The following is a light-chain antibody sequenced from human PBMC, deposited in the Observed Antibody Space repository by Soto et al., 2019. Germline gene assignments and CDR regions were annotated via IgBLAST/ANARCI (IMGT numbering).Light chain of an antibody. CDR1: SNDVGGYNY. Sequence: QSALTQPASVSGSPGQSITISCTGTSNDVGGYNYVSWYQQHPGKAPKLMIYEVNNRPSGVSNRFSGSKSGNTASLSISGLQPEDEADYYCSSFTSSSTQVLGEGTKLTVL. CDR3: SSFTSSSTQV. V-gene: IGLV2-14*01. CDR2: EVN. J-gene: IGLJ3*02.